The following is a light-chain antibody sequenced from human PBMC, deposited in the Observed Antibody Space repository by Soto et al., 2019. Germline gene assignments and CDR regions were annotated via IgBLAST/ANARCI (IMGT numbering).Light chain of an antibody. CDR1: QRGSSSY. J-gene: IGKJ1*01. CDR2: GAS. CDR3: QQYGSAPWT. Sequence: MVLKQSPGSMSLYQGESATLSCRASQRGSSSYLAWYQQKPGQAPRLLIYGASSRATGIPDRFSGSGSGTDFTLTISRLEPEDFAVYSCQQYGSAPWTFGQGTKVDIK. V-gene: IGKV3-20*01.